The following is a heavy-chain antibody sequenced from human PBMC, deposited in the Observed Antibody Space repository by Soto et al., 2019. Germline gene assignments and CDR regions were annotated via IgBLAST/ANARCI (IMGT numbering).Heavy chain of an antibody. CDR2: IRSKANSYAT. CDR1: GFTFXGSA. Sequence: GGSLRLSCAASGFTFXGSAMHLVRQASGKGLEWVGRIRSKANSYATAYAASVKGRFTISRDDSKNTAYLQMNSLKTEDTAVYYCTRKTYYLDYMDVWGKGTTVTVSS. D-gene: IGHD3-10*01. V-gene: IGHV3-73*01. CDR3: TRKTYYLDYMDV. J-gene: IGHJ6*03.